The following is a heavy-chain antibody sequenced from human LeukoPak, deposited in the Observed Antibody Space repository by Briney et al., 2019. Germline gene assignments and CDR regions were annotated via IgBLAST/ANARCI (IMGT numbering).Heavy chain of an antibody. J-gene: IGHJ6*03. Sequence: GGSLRLSCAASGFTFSTYSMNWVRQAPGRGLEWLSYISSSGSTMYYADSVKGRFTISRDNAKKSLYLQMNSLRAEDTAVYYCARWGIVVVPAAAYYMDVWGKGTTVTVSS. V-gene: IGHV3-48*04. CDR2: ISSSGSTM. CDR3: ARWGIVVVPAAAYYMDV. D-gene: IGHD2-2*01. CDR1: GFTFSTYS.